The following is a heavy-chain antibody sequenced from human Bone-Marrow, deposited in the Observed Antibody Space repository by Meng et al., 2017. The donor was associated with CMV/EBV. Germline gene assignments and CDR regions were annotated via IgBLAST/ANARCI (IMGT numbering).Heavy chain of an antibody. V-gene: IGHV3-23*01. D-gene: IGHD2-15*01. CDR1: GFTFSSYA. CDR2: ISGSGGTT. J-gene: IGHJ4*01. CDR3: AKDGGWSYLDY. Sequence: GGSLRLSCAASGFTFSSYAMSWVRQAPGKGLEWVSAISGSGGTTYYADSVKGRFTISRDNSRNTLFLQMNSLRAEDTAVYYCAKDGGWSYLDYWGQGTLVTVSS.